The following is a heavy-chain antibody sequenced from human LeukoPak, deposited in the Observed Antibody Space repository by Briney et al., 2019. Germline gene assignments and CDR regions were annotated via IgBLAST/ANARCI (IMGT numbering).Heavy chain of an antibody. CDR1: GVTYSSFY. CDR2: INPDGSAR. CDR3: ARSLWPEDY. V-gene: IGHV3-7*01. J-gene: IGHJ4*02. Sequence: PGGSLRLSCAASGVTYSSFYMSWVRQAPGKGLEWVANINPDGSARYYADSVRGRFTISRDNAKNSMYLQMNSLRAEDSAVYYCARSLWPEDYWGQGTLVTVSS. D-gene: IGHD2-21*01.